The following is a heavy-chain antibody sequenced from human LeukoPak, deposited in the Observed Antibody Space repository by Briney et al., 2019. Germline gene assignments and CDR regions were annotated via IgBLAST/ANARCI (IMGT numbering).Heavy chain of an antibody. J-gene: IGHJ4*02. D-gene: IGHD2-21*01. CDR3: ARGGGCGGDCYDY. CDR1: GYTFTSYD. V-gene: IGHV1-8*01. CDR2: MNPNSSNT. Sequence: GASVKVSCKASGYTFTSYDINWVRQATGQGLEWMEWMNPNSSNTGYAQKFHGRVTMTVNISISTAYMELSSLRSEDTAVYYCARGGGCGGDCYDYWGQGTLVTVSS.